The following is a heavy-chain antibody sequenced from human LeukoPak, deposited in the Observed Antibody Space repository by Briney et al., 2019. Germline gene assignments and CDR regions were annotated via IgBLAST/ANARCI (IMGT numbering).Heavy chain of an antibody. CDR3: ARAGCSGGSCLFDY. Sequence: GGSLRLSCAASGFTFGSYAMHWVRQAPGKGLEWVAVISYDGSNKYYADSVKGRFTISRDNSKNTLYLQMNSLRAEDTAVYYCARAGCSGGSCLFDYWGQGTLVTVSS. V-gene: IGHV3-30*04. J-gene: IGHJ4*02. D-gene: IGHD2-15*01. CDR1: GFTFGSYA. CDR2: ISYDGSNK.